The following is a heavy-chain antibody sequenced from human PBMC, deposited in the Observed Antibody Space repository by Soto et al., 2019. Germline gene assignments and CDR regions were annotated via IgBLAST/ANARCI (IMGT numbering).Heavy chain of an antibody. J-gene: IGHJ6*03. D-gene: IGHD3-3*01. CDR3: ARGGPYYDFWSGYYDNYYYYMVV. CDR2: MNPNRGKT. CDR1: GKTFTTWG. V-gene: IGHV1-8*01. Sequence: PVRSSDRLFGKTFTTWGSPWVQKATGQGLEGMGCMNPNRGKTGYARKFQGRVTMTRNTSISTAYMELSSLRSEDTAVYYCARGGPYYDFWSGYYDNYYYYMVVRGKGNPGHRLL.